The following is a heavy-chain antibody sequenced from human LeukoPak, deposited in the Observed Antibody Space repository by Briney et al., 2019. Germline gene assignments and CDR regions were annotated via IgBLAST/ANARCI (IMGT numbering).Heavy chain of an antibody. J-gene: IGHJ4*02. V-gene: IGHV3-48*01. CDR2: ISSSSSTI. D-gene: IGHD5-24*01. CDR1: GFTFSSYS. Sequence: GGSLRLSCAASGFTFSSYSMNWVRQAPGKGLEWVSYISSSSSTIYYADSVKGRFTISRDNSKNTLYLQMNSLRAEDTAVYYCARGSGRDAYNYYVYWGQGTLVTVSS. CDR3: ARGSGRDAYNYYVY.